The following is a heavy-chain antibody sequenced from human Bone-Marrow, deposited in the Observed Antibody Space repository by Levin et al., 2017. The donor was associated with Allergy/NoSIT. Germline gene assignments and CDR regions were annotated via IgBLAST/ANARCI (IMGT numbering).Heavy chain of an antibody. D-gene: IGHD6-13*01. V-gene: IGHV3-30*04. CDR2: ISYDGSNK. J-gene: IGHJ6*02. Sequence: HPGGSLRLSCAASGFTFSSYAMHWVRQAPGKGLEWVAVISYDGSNKYYADSVKGRFTISRDNSKNTLYLQMNSLRAEDTAVYYCAREEIGREYSSSWAYYYYGMDVWGQGTTVTVSS. CDR3: AREEIGREYSSSWAYYYYGMDV. CDR1: GFTFSSYA.